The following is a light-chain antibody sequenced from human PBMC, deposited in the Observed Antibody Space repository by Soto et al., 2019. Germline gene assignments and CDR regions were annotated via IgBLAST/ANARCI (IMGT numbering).Light chain of an antibody. CDR1: SSDVGAYNY. Sequence: QSALTQPASVSGSPGQSITISCTGTSSDVGAYNYVSWYQQHTGKPPQLIIYEVSDRPSGVSNRFSGSNSGNTASLTISGRQAEDEAVYYCSSFAGSRVLGLGGGTKRTVL. CDR2: EVS. J-gene: IGLJ2*01. V-gene: IGLV2-14*01. CDR3: SSFAGSRVLG.